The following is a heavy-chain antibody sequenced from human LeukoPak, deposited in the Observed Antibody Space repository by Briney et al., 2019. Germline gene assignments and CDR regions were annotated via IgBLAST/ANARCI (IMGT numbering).Heavy chain of an antibody. V-gene: IGHV1-2*02. CDR3: GMSGSTGYSLDY. CDR2: IDPNRGDT. J-gene: IGHJ4*01. Sequence: ASVNVSCKASGYSFTGYFIHWVRQAPGQGLEWMGCIDPNRGDTKYAQKFQGRVSLPRDTSTRTPYMELNRLRSDGSAVHFFGMSGSTGYSLDYWGQGTLVTVPS. CDR1: GYSFTGYF. D-gene: IGHD3-22*01.